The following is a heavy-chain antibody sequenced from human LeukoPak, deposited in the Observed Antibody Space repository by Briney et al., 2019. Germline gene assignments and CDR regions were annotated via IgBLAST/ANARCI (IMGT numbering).Heavy chain of an antibody. CDR3: ARDFRGSVDAFDI. V-gene: IGHV4-39*07. J-gene: IGHJ3*02. CDR1: GGSISGSSYY. Sequence: PSETLSLTCTVSGGSISGSSYYWGWIRQPPGKGLEWIGSIYYSGRTNYNPSLKSRVSISVDTSKNQFSLKLSSVTAADTAVYYCARDFRGSVDAFDIWGQGTMAAVSS. CDR2: IYYSGRT.